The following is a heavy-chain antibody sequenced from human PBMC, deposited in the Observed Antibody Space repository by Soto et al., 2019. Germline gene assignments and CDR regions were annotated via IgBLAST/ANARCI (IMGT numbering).Heavy chain of an antibody. J-gene: IGHJ5*02. V-gene: IGHV4-30-2*01. CDR2: IYHSGST. CDR1: GGSISSGGYS. CDR3: ARVSRRITIFGVAHNWFDP. Sequence: PSETLSLTCAVSGGSISSGGYSWSWIRQPPGKGLEWIGYIYHSGSTYYNPSLKSRVTISVDGSKNQFSLKLSSVTAADTAVYYCARVSRRITIFGVAHNWFDPWGQGTLVTVSS. D-gene: IGHD3-3*01.